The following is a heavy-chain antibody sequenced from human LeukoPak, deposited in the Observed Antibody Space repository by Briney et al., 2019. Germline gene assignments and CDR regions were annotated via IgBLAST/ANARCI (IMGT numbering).Heavy chain of an antibody. Sequence: GGSLRLSCAASGFTFSGYAMSWVRQAPGKGLEWVSSITSFGSDIYYADSVKGRFTISRDDGKNSLYLQMNSLGAEDSAVYYCARAHDFWSGYGGNYMDVWGKGTTVTVSS. V-gene: IGHV3-21*01. CDR3: ARAHDFWSGYGGNYMDV. D-gene: IGHD3-3*01. CDR1: GFTFSGYA. CDR2: ITSFGSDI. J-gene: IGHJ6*03.